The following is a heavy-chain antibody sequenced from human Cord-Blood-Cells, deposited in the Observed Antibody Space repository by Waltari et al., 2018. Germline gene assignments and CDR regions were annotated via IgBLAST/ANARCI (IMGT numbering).Heavy chain of an antibody. J-gene: IGHJ3*02. CDR2: IIPIFGTA. Sequence: QVQLVQSGAEVKKPGSSVKVSCKASGGTFSSYAISWVRQATGQGLEWMGGIIPIFGTANSAQKFQGRVTITAVESTSTAYMELSSLRSEDTAVYYCAREALEYSSSGGAFDIWGQGTMVTVSS. CDR3: AREALEYSSSGGAFDI. D-gene: IGHD6-6*01. CDR1: GGTFSSYA. V-gene: IGHV1-69*12.